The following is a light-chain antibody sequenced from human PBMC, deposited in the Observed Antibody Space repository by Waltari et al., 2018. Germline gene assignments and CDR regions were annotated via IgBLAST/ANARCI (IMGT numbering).Light chain of an antibody. CDR2: EVR. V-gene: IGLV2-23*02. Sequence: QSALTQPASVSGSPGQSITISCTGTSSAVGRYNLVSWCQQHPGKAPKLMIYEVRKRPSGVSNRFSGSKSGNTASLTISGLQAEDEADYYCCSYAGSSTLVFGGGTKLTVL. CDR3: CSYAGSSTLV. CDR1: SSAVGRYNL. J-gene: IGLJ2*01.